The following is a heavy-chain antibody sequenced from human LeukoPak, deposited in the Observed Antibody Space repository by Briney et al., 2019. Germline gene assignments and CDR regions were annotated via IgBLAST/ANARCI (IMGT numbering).Heavy chain of an antibody. CDR1: GFSVGNVW. CDR3: ARAITLNGFDI. V-gene: IGHV3-53*03. J-gene: IGHJ3*02. D-gene: IGHD5-24*01. Sequence: PGGSLRLSCAASGFSVGNVWMSWVRQAPGKGLEWVSIIYSGGTTYYADSVRGRFTISRDNSKNTLYLQMNSLRAEDAAIYYCARAITLNGFDIWGQGTLVTVSS. CDR2: IYSGGTT.